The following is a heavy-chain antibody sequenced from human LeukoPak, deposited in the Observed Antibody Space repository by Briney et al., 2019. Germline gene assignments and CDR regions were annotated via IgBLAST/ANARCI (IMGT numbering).Heavy chain of an antibody. V-gene: IGHV3-9*01. CDR1: GFTFDDYA. D-gene: IGHD4-4*01. J-gene: IGHJ6*02. Sequence: PGGSLRLSCAASGFTFDDYAMHWVRQAPGKGLEWVSGISWDSGSIGYADSVKGRFTISRDNAKNSLYLQMNSLRAEDTALYYCAKTQGHRSNYHYYYGMDVWGQGTTVTVSS. CDR2: ISWDSGSI. CDR3: AKTQGHRSNYHYYYGMDV.